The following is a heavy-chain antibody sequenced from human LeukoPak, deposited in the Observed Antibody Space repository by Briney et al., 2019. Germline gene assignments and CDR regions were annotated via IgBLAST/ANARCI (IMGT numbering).Heavy chain of an antibody. Sequence: GGSLRLSCAASGFTFSSYGMSWVRQAPGKGLEWVSAISGSGGSTYYADSVKGRFTTSRDNSKNTLYLQMNSLRAEDTAVYYCARRTGASDYWGQGTLVTVSS. J-gene: IGHJ4*02. CDR3: ARRTGASDY. CDR1: GFTFSSYG. V-gene: IGHV3-23*01. CDR2: ISGSGGST. D-gene: IGHD7-27*01.